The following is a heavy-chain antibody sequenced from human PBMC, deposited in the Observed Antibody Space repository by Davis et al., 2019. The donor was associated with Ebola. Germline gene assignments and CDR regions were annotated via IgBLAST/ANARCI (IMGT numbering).Heavy chain of an antibody. CDR1: GFTFSTYG. D-gene: IGHD2-8*02. J-gene: IGHJ4*02. Sequence: PGGSLRLSCAASGFTFSTYGMHWVRQAPGKGLEWVAVISSDGNNKYYADSVKGRFTFSRDNSKNTLYLQMNSLRVEDTAVYYCAKEVDTNLVVSGMGQWGQGTLVTVSS. V-gene: IGHV3-30*18. CDR2: ISSDGNNK. CDR3: AKEVDTNLVVSGMGQ.